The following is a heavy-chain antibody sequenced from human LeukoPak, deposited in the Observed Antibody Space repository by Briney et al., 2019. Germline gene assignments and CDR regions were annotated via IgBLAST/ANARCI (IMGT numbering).Heavy chain of an antibody. J-gene: IGHJ4*02. V-gene: IGHV3-23*01. CDR2: ISASGGST. D-gene: IGHD6-13*01. CDR3: AKDTSGYSSSWSDY. Sequence: GGSLRLSCAASGFTFSSYAMSWVRQAPGKGLGWVSAISASGGSTYYADSVKGRFTTSRDNSKNTLYVQMNSLRAEDTAVYYCAKDTSGYSSSWSDYWGQGTLVTVSS. CDR1: GFTFSSYA.